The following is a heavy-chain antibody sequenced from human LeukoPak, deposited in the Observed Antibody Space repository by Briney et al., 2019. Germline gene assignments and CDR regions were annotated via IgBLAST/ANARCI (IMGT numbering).Heavy chain of an antibody. CDR2: ISSSSSYI. CDR3: ARDFWEGATPLGY. D-gene: IGHD1-26*01. J-gene: IGHJ4*02. Sequence: PGGSLRLSCAASGFTFSSYSMNWVRQAPGKGLEWVSSISSSSSYIYYADSVKGRFTISRDNAKNSLYLQMNSLRAEDTAVYYCARDFWEGATPLGYWGQGTLVTVSS. CDR1: GFTFSSYS. V-gene: IGHV3-21*01.